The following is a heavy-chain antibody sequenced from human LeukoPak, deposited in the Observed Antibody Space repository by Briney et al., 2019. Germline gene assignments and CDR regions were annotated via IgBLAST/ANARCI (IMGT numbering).Heavy chain of an antibody. D-gene: IGHD3-3*01. V-gene: IGHV1-69*13. Sequence: ASVKVSCKASGGTFSSYAISWVRQAPGQGLEWMGGIIPIFGTANYAQKFQGRATITADESTSTAYMELSSLRSEDTAVYYCARNYYDFWSGHTTNWFDPWGQGTLVTVSS. J-gene: IGHJ5*02. CDR3: ARNYYDFWSGHTTNWFDP. CDR2: IIPIFGTA. CDR1: GGTFSSYA.